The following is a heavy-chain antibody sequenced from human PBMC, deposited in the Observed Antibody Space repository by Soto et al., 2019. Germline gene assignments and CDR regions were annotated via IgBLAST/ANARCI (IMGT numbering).Heavy chain of an antibody. J-gene: IGHJ4*02. D-gene: IGHD5-18*01. CDR3: ARDYTAMVNYPLDY. CDR2: IWYDGSNK. V-gene: IGHV3-33*01. Sequence: QVQLVESGGGVVQPGRSLRLSCAASGFTFSSYGMHWVRQAPGKGLEWVAVIWYDGSNKYYADSVKGRFTISRDNSKNPLYLQMNSLRAEDTAVYYCARDYTAMVNYPLDYWGQGTLVTVSS. CDR1: GFTFSSYG.